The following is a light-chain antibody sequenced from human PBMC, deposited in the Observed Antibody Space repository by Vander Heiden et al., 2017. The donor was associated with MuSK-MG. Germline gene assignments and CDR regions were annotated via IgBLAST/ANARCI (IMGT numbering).Light chain of an antibody. CDR2: AAS. V-gene: IGKV1-27*01. Sequence: DIQMTQSPSSLSASVGDSVTITCRASQGINDYLAWYQQRPGKAPKVLISAASALQSGVPSRFSGSGYGTDFTLTISGLQPEDVATYYCQKDDSAPRTFGQGTKVEIK. CDR1: QGINDY. J-gene: IGKJ1*01. CDR3: QKDDSAPRT.